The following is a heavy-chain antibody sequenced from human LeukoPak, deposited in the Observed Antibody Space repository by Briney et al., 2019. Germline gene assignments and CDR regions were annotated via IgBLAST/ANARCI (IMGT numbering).Heavy chain of an antibody. CDR2: ISAYNGNT. CDR3: ARQCGGDCYPNNWFDP. J-gene: IGHJ5*02. V-gene: IGHV1-18*01. Sequence: ASVKVSCKASGYTFTSYGISWVRQAPGQGLEWMGWISAYNGNTNYAQKLQGRVTMTTDTSTSTAYMELRSLRSDDTAVYYCARQCGGDCYPNNWFDPWGQGTLVTVSS. CDR1: GYTFTSYG. D-gene: IGHD2-21*02.